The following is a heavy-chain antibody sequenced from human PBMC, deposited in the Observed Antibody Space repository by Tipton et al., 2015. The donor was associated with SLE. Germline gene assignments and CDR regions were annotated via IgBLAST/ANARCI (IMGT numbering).Heavy chain of an antibody. Sequence: TLSLTCAVYGGSFSGYYWSWIRQPPGKGLEWIGEISHSGSTNYNPSLKSRVTISLDTSKNQFSLKLRSVTAADTAVYYCARDPNGGYGSFDYWGLGALVTVSS. CDR2: ISHSGST. CDR1: GGSFSGYY. J-gene: IGHJ4*02. CDR3: ARDPNGGYGSFDY. D-gene: IGHD7-27*01. V-gene: IGHV4-34*01.